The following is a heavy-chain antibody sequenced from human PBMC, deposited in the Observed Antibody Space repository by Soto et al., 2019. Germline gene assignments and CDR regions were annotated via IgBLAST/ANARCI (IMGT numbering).Heavy chain of an antibody. Sequence: EVQLLESGGGMEQPGGSLRLSCAASGFIFSSYALSWVRQAPGKGLEWVSSISGSGTTTYYADSVKGRFTFSRDNTKNRLYMQMNSLSAEDTAVYYCAKTHSGWYTQFDSWGQGTLVTVSS. CDR3: AKTHSGWYTQFDS. J-gene: IGHJ5*01. V-gene: IGHV3-23*01. D-gene: IGHD6-19*01. CDR1: GFIFSSYA. CDR2: ISGSGTTT.